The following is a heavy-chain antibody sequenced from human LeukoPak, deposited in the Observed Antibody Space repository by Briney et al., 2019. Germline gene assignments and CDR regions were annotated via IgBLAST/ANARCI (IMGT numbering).Heavy chain of an antibody. J-gene: IGHJ4*02. Sequence: SETLSLTCTVSGGSISSSYWGWIRQPPGKGLEWIGSIYYSGSTYYNPSLKSRVTISVDTSKNQFSLKLSSVTAADTAVYYCAGIPIVVVVAANDYWGQGTLVTVSS. D-gene: IGHD2-15*01. V-gene: IGHV4-39*01. CDR2: IYYSGST. CDR3: AGIPIVVVVAANDY. CDR1: GGSISSSY.